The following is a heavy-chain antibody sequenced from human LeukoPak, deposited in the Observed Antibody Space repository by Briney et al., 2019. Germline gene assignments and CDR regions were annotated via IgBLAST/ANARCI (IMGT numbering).Heavy chain of an antibody. CDR2: INWNSNNI. Sequence: GGSLRLSCAASRFTFDDYAMHWVRQAPGQGLEGVSGINWNSNNIDYADSVKGRFTISRDNGKNSLYLQMNSLRAEDTALYYCANASSGYYSAILGWGQGTLVTVSS. CDR1: RFTFDDYA. J-gene: IGHJ4*02. V-gene: IGHV3-9*01. CDR3: ANASSGYYSAILG. D-gene: IGHD3-22*01.